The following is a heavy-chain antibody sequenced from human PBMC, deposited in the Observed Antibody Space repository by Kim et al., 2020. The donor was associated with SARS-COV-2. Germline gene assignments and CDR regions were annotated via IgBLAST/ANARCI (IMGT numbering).Heavy chain of an antibody. D-gene: IGHD3-22*01. CDR2: VYYTGTT. Sequence: SETLSLTCTVSGGSISSYHWSWIRQPPGKGLEYIGYVYYTGTTNYHPSLRGRVTISLDTSKNQFSLKLTSVTAADTAVYYCARVEYYYETTGPPRPAFDIWGQGTMVTASS. V-gene: IGHV4-59*08. CDR1: GGSISSYH. J-gene: IGHJ3*02. CDR3: ARVEYYYETTGPPRPAFDI.